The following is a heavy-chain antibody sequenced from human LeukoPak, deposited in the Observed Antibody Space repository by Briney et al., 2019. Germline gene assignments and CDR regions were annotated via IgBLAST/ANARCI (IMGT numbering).Heavy chain of an antibody. Sequence: GGTLRLSCAASGFTFSSYGISWVRQAPGKGLEWVALISDDGGKKYYADSVKGRFTISRDNSKNTLYLQMNSLRAEDTALYYCAKDLDHDYDDYGLDYWGQGTLVTVSS. CDR2: ISDDGGKK. CDR1: GFTFSSYG. V-gene: IGHV3-30*18. CDR3: AKDLDHDYDDYGLDY. J-gene: IGHJ4*02. D-gene: IGHD4-17*01.